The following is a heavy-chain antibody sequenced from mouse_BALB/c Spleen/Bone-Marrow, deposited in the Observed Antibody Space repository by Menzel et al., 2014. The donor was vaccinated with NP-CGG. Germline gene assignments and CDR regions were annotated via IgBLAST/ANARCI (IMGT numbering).Heavy chain of an antibody. Sequence: QVQLKESGAELVKPGASVKLSCKASGYTFTSYWMHWVKQRPGQGLEWIGEIDPSDSYTNYNQKFKGKATLTVDKSSSTAYMQLSSLTSENCAVYCCARSSGYYDYWYGDVWDAEATIPISS. CDR3: ARSSGYYDYWYGDV. V-gene: IGHV1-69*02. CDR2: IDPSDSYT. J-gene: IGHJ1*01. CDR1: GYTFTSYW. D-gene: IGHD2-4*01.